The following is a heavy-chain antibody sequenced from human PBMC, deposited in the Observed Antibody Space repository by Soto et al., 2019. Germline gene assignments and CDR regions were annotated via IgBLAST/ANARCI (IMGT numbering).Heavy chain of an antibody. Sequence: GESLKISCQGSGYGFSIHWVAWLRQMPGKGLELVGIIYPGNSNTMYSPSFQGQVTISADTALSTTYRQWDTLKPSDTAIYFCASEAHCDGGNCPMGGFEMWGQGTMVTVSS. J-gene: IGHJ3*02. CDR2: IYPGNSNT. V-gene: IGHV5-51*01. D-gene: IGHD2-15*01. CDR3: ASEAHCDGGNCPMGGFEM. CDR1: GYGFSIHW.